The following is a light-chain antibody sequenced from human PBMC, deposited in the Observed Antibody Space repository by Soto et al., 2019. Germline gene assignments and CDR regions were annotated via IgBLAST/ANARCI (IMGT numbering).Light chain of an antibody. V-gene: IGLV2-11*01. CDR2: DVS. J-gene: IGLJ1*01. Sequence: QSVLTQPRSVSGSPGQSVTISCTGTSSDVGNYNYVSWYQQHPGKAPKLMIYDVSKRLSGVPDRFSGSKSGNTASLTISGLQAEDEADYYCCSYAGSYTFYVFGTGTKVTVL. CDR1: SSDVGNYNY. CDR3: CSYAGSYTFYV.